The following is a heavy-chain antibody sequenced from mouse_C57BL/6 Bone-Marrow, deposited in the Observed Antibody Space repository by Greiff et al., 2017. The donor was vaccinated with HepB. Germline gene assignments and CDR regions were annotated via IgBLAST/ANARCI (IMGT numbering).Heavy chain of an antibody. CDR3: ARRDYGSSYDYYAMDY. Sequence: QVQLQQSGPGLVAPSQSLSITCTVSGFSLTSYAISWVRQPPGKGLEWLGVIWTGGGTNYNSALKSRLSISKDNSKSEVFLKMNRLQTDDTARYYCARRDYGSSYDYYAMDYWGQGTSVTVSS. D-gene: IGHD1-1*01. CDR2: IWTGGGT. J-gene: IGHJ4*01. CDR1: GFSLTSYA. V-gene: IGHV2-9-1*01.